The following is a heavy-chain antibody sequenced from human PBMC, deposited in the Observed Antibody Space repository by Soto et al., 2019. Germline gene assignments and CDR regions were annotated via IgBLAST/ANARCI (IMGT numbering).Heavy chain of an antibody. CDR1: GLNVSTNY. CDR3: ASGPTLAARLGWNYFDP. CDR2: IHGGGNK. Sequence: EVQLVESGGTVIQPGESVRLSCAASGLNVSTNYMTWVRQAPGKGLEWLSIIHGGGNKFYSDSVKGRFTISRATSKNTVYLQMSSLTVDDTAVYYCASGPTLAARLGWNYFDPWGQGTLVTVSS. V-gene: IGHV3-53*01. D-gene: IGHD6-6*01. J-gene: IGHJ5*02.